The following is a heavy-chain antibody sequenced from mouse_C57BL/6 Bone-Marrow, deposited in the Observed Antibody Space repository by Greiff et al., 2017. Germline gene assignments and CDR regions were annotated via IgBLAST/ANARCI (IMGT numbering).Heavy chain of an antibody. D-gene: IGHD1-1*01. CDR2: IDPADGET. J-gene: IGHJ1*03. Sequence: VQLKQSGAELVKPGASVKLSCTASGFNITDYYMHWVKQRTEQGLEWIGRIDPADGETKYAPKFQGQATITADTSSNTAYLQLSSLTSEDTAVYYCTRGPITTVVAGNWDFDVWGTGTTVTVSS. V-gene: IGHV14-2*01. CDR3: TRGPITTVVAGNWDFDV. CDR1: GFNITDYY.